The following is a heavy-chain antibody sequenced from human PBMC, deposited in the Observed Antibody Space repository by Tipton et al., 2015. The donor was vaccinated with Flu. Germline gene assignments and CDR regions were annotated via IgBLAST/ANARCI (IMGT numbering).Heavy chain of an antibody. CDR3: ARGATVTPDAFDI. Sequence: SLRLSCAASGFTVSSNYVSWVRQAPGKGLEWVSVIYSGGSTYYADSVKGRFTISRDNSKNTLYLQMNSLRAEDTAVYYCARGATVTPDAFDIWGQGTMVTVSS. V-gene: IGHV3-66*02. CDR1: GFTVSSNY. J-gene: IGHJ3*02. D-gene: IGHD4-17*01. CDR2: IYSGGST.